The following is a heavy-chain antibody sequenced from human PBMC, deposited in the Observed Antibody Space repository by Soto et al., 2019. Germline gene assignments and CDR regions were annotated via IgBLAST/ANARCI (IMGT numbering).Heavy chain of an antibody. Sequence: SETLSLTCTVSGGSISSYYWSWIRQPPGKGLEWIGYIYYSGSTNYNPSLKSRVTISVDTSKNQFSLKLSSVTAADTAVYYCARVRRVVGARFWFDPWGQGTLVTVSS. CDR3: ARVRRVVGARFWFDP. V-gene: IGHV4-59*01. CDR1: GGSISSYY. J-gene: IGHJ5*02. D-gene: IGHD1-26*01. CDR2: IYYSGST.